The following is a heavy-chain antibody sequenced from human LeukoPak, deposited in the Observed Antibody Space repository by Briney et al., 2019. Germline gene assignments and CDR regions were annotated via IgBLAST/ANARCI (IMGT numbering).Heavy chain of an antibody. Sequence: NSGGSLILSCAASGFTFSSYGMNWVRQAPGKGLEWVSSIRSSSTYIYYADSVKGRFTISRDDAKNSLYLQMNSLRADDTAVYYCARDEGRFGFDYWGQGTLVTVSS. J-gene: IGHJ4*02. CDR2: IRSSSTYI. D-gene: IGHD3-10*01. CDR3: ARDEGRFGFDY. V-gene: IGHV3-21*01. CDR1: GFTFSSYG.